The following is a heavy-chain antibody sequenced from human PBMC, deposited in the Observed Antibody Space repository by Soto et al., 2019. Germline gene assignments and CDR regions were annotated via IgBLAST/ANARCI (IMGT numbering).Heavy chain of an antibody. V-gene: IGHV3-23*01. CDR3: ARDQLRPGILYSLGVLLPEYGL. CDR1: GFAFSTFA. CDR2: ISVSGNNA. D-gene: IGHD3-22*01. Sequence: LRLSCAASGFAFSTFAMTWVRQAPGKGLEWVAAISVSGNNAYYADSVKGRFTISRDNSQNPVFLQMSSLRADDTAVYYCARDQLRPGILYSLGVLLPEYGLWGQGTLVTVSS. J-gene: IGHJ4*02.